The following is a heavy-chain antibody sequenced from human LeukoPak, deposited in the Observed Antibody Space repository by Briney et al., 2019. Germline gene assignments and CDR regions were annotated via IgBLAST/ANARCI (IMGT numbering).Heavy chain of an antibody. CDR1: GGSVSSGSYY. CDR2: ISYSGST. V-gene: IGHV4-61*01. CDR3: ARDGSNSLNWFDP. D-gene: IGHD4-11*01. J-gene: IGHJ5*02. Sequence: SETLSLTCTVSGGSVSSGSYYWSWIRQPPGKGLEWIGYISYSGSTNYNPSLKSRVTILVDTSKNQFSLKLSSVTAADTAVYYCARDGSNSLNWFDPWGQGTLVTVSS.